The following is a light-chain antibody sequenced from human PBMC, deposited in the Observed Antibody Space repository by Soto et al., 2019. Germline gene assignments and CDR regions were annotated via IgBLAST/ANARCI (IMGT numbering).Light chain of an antibody. CDR2: EGS. CDR3: CSYAGHSAHWV. V-gene: IGLV2-23*01. J-gene: IGLJ3*02. CDR1: SSDIGSYNL. Sequence: QSVLTRPASVSGSPGQSITISCTGTSSDIGSYNLVSWYQRHPGRAPKLMVYEGSRRPSGVSNRFSGSKSGNTASLTISGLQAEDEADYFCCSYAGHSAHWVFGGGTKVTVL.